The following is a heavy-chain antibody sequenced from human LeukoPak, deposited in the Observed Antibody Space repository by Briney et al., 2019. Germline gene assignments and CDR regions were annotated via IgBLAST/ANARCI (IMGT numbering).Heavy chain of an antibody. CDR3: ARADSSGYYRLYYYYYMDV. J-gene: IGHJ6*03. CDR2: IYYSGST. V-gene: IGHV4-61*10. CDR1: GGSISSGSYY. Sequence: SETLSLTCTVSGGSISSGSYYWSWIRQPAGKGLEWIGYIYYSGSTNYNPSLKSRVTISVDTSKNQFSLKLSSVTAADTAVYYCARADSSGYYRLYYYYYMDVWGKGTTVTVSS. D-gene: IGHD3-22*01.